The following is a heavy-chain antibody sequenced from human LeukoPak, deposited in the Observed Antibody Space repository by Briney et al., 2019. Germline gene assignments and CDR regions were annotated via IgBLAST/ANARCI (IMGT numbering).Heavy chain of an antibody. Sequence: SETLSLTCVVYGGSFSGYYWSWLRQPPGKGLEWIGEINHSGSTDYNPSLKSRVTISLDTSRNQFSLKLNSVTAADTAVYYCAKSNGYGLIDIWGQGTMVTVSS. CDR2: INHSGST. CDR3: AKSNGYGLIDI. CDR1: GGSFSGYY. V-gene: IGHV4-34*01. J-gene: IGHJ3*02. D-gene: IGHD3-10*01.